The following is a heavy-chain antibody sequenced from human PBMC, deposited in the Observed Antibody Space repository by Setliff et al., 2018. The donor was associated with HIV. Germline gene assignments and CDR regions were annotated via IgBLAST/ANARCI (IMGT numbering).Heavy chain of an antibody. V-gene: IGHV1-69*05. CDR2: IIHILGIR. Sequence: KVSCKASGGTFDSHAISWVRQAPGQGFEWMGGIIHILGIRNYAQKFQGRVIITTDESTGTAYMELSSLKDDDTAIYYCARPAPLLGTSPANNAFDIGGQGTTVTVSS. D-gene: IGHD3-10*01. CDR1: GGTFDSHA. CDR3: ARPAPLLGTSPANNAFDI. J-gene: IGHJ3*02.